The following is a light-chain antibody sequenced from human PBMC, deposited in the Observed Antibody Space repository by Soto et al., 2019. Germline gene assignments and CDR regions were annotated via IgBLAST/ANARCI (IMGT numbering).Light chain of an antibody. J-gene: IGLJ2*01. CDR3: SSYKSSSHVV. CDR1: SSDVGGYNY. V-gene: IGLV2-14*01. CDR2: DVS. Sequence: QSVLTQPASVSGSPGQSVTISCTGTSSDVGGYNYVSWYQQHPGKAPKLMIYDVSNRPSGVSNRFSGSKSGNTASLTISGFQAEDEADDYFSSYKSSSHVVFGGGTKVTVL.